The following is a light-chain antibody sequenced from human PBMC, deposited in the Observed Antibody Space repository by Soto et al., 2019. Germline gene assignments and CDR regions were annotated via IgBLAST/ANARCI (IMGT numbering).Light chain of an antibody. J-gene: IGKJ4*01. CDR1: QSVSSSY. CDR3: QQRSNGLT. Sequence: EIVLTQSPGTLSLSPGERATLSCRASQSVSSSYLAWYQQKPGQAPRLLIYGASSRATGIPARFSGSRSGTDFILIISGLEPEDSAVYYCQQRSNGLTFGRGTKVGIK. CDR2: GAS. V-gene: IGKV3D-20*02.